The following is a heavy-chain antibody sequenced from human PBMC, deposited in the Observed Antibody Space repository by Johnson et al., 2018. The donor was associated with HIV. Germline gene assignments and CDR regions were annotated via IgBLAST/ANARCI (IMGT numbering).Heavy chain of an antibody. CDR3: AKDFVAFWGRPADAFDI. Sequence: QVQLVESGGGVVQPGGSLRLSRASSGFTFSSYGMHWVRQAPGKGLEWVAFRRYDGSNKYYADSVKGRFTISRDNSKNTLYLQMNSLRVEDTAVYYCAKDFVAFWGRPADAFDIWGQGTMVTVSS. V-gene: IGHV3-30*02. CDR1: GFTFSSYG. J-gene: IGHJ3*02. D-gene: IGHD3-16*01. CDR2: RRYDGSNK.